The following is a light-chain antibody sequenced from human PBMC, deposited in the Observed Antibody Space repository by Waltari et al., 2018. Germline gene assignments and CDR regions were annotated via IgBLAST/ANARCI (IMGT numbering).Light chain of an antibody. V-gene: IGLV2-8*01. CDR2: DVS. CDR3: TAHTGISTWV. J-gene: IGLJ3*02. CDR1: SSAVGGYNF. Sequence: QSALTQPPSASGSPGQSVTISCTGTSSAVGGYNFVPWYQQHPGKAPKLMIYDVSQRPSGVPDRFSGSKSGNTASLTVSGLQADDEADYYCTAHTGISTWVFGGGTKVTVL.